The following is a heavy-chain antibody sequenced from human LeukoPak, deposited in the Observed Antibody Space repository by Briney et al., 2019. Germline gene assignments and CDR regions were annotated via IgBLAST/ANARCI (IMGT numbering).Heavy chain of an antibody. Sequence: SETLSLTCTVSGYSISSGYYWGWIRQPPGKGLEWIGSIYHSGSTYYNPSLKSRVTISVDTSKNQFSLKLSSVTAADTAVYYCARVGRYCGGDCYSFDYWGQGTLVTVSS. CDR1: GYSISSGYY. J-gene: IGHJ4*02. V-gene: IGHV4-38-2*02. CDR2: IYHSGST. D-gene: IGHD2-21*02. CDR3: ARVGRYCGGDCYSFDY.